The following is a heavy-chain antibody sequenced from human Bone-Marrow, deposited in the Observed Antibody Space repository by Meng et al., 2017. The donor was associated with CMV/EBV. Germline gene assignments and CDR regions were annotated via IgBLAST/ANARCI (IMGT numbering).Heavy chain of an antibody. D-gene: IGHD2-21*01. CDR1: GFTFSSYA. J-gene: IGHJ4*02. V-gene: IGHV3-30-3*01. Sequence: GESLKISFSASGFTFSSYAMHWVRQAPGKGLEWVAVISYDGSNKYYADSVKGRFTISRDNSKNTLYLQMNSLRAEDTAVYYCARSPSIDCGGDCYYDYWGQRTLVAFSS. CDR3: ARSPSIDCGGDCYYDY. CDR2: ISYDGSNK.